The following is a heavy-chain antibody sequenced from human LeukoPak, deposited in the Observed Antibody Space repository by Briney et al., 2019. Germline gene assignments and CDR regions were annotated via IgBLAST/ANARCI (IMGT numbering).Heavy chain of an antibody. CDR1: GFTFSSYE. Sequence: AGGSLRLSCAASGFTFSSYEMNWVRQAPGKGLDWVSYISSSGSAIYYADSVRGRFTISRDNAKNSLYLQMNSLRAEDTAVHYCARARRDCSGGSCYPDYNWFDPWGQGTLVTVSS. CDR2: ISSSGSAI. D-gene: IGHD2-15*01. V-gene: IGHV3-48*03. J-gene: IGHJ5*02. CDR3: ARARRDCSGGSCYPDYNWFDP.